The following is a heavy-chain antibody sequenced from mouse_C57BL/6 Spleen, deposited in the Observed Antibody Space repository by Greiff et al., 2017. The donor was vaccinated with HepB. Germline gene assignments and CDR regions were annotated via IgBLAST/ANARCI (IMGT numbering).Heavy chain of an antibody. Sequence: EVHLVESGGGLVKPGGSLKLSCAASGFTFSDYGMHWVRQAPEKGLEWVAYISSGSSTIYYADTVKGRFTISRDNAKNTLFMQMTSLRSEDTAMYYCARISDYYGSSLFAYWGQGTLVTVSA. CDR3: ARISDYYGSSLFAY. V-gene: IGHV5-17*01. CDR2: ISSGSSTI. CDR1: GFTFSDYG. J-gene: IGHJ3*01. D-gene: IGHD1-1*01.